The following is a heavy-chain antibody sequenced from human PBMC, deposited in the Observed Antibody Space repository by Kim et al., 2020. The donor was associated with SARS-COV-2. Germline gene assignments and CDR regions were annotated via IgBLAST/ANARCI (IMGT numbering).Heavy chain of an antibody. CDR1: GGSFSGYY. J-gene: IGHJ5*02. CDR3: ARGLRYSYGGRAYNWFDP. CDR2: INHSGST. D-gene: IGHD5-18*01. Sequence: SETLSLTCAVYGGSFSGYYWSWIRQPPGKGLEWIGEINHSGSTNYNPSLKSRVTISVDTSKNQFSLKLSSVTAADTAVYYCARGLRYSYGGRAYNWFDPWGQGTLVTVSS. V-gene: IGHV4-34*01.